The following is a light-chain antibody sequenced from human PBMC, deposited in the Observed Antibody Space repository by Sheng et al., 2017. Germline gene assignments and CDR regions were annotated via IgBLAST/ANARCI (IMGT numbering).Light chain of an antibody. V-gene: IGKV1-5*03. J-gene: IGKJ1*01. Sequence: DIQMTQSPSTLSASVGDRVTITCRASQSISSGLAWYQQKPGKAPKLLIYKASSLEGGVPSRFSGSGSGTEFTLTISSLQPDDFAVYYCQHRRNWPWTFGQGTKVEI. CDR1: QSISSG. CDR3: QHRRNWPWT. CDR2: KAS.